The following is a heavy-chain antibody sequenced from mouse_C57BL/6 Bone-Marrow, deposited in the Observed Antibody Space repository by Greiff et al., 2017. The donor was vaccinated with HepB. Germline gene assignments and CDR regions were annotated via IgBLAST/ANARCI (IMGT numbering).Heavy chain of an antibody. J-gene: IGHJ3*01. V-gene: IGHV1-62-2*01. CDR1: GYTFTEYT. D-gene: IGHD2-4*01. CDR2: FYPGSGSI. Sequence: VQVVESGAELVKPGASVKLSCKASGYTFTEYTIHWVKQRSGQGLEWIGWFYPGSGSIKYNEKFKDKATLTADKSSSTVYMELSRLTSEDSAVYFCARHENYYDYDREPPWFAYWGQGTLVTVSA. CDR3: ARHENYYDYDREPPWFAY.